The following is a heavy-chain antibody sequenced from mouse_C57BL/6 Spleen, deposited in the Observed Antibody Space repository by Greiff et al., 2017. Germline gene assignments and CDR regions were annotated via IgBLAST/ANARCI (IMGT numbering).Heavy chain of an antibody. D-gene: IGHD1-1*01. V-gene: IGHV1-69*01. CDR2: IDPSDSYT. CDR1: GYTFTSYW. CDR3: ARELRRYYYAMDY. Sequence: VQLQQPGAELVMPGASVKLSCKASGYTFTSYWMHWVKQRPGQGLEWIGEIDPSDSYTNYNQKFKGKSTLTVDKSSSTAYMQLSSLTSEDSAVYYCARELRRYYYAMDYWGQGTSVTVSS. J-gene: IGHJ4*01.